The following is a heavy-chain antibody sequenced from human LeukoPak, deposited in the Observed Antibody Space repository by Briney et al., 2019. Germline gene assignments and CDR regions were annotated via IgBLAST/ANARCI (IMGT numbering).Heavy chain of an antibody. D-gene: IGHD3-22*01. CDR3: ARFYDSSGYGRQDY. V-gene: IGHV4-39*01. CDR1: GGSISSSSYY. CDR2: SYYSVSS. J-gene: IGHJ4*02. Sequence: ETLSLTCTVSGGSISSSSYYWGWIRQPPGKGLEWIGSSYYSVSSCDNPSLKIRDTISVDTCKNQFSLKLSYVTAAETAVYYCARFYDSSGYGRQDYWGQGTLVTVSS.